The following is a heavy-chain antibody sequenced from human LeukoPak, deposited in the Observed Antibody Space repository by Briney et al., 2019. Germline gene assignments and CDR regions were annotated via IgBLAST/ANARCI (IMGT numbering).Heavy chain of an antibody. CDR3: AREIVVPVISWFDP. Sequence: SQTLSLTCTVSGGSISSGDYYWSWIRQPPGKGLERIGYIYYSGSTYYNPSLKSRVTISVDTSKNQFSLKLSSVTAADTAVYYCAREIVVPVISWFDPWGQGTLVTVSS. CDR1: GGSISSGDYY. J-gene: IGHJ5*02. D-gene: IGHD3-10*01. CDR2: IYYSGST. V-gene: IGHV4-30-4*01.